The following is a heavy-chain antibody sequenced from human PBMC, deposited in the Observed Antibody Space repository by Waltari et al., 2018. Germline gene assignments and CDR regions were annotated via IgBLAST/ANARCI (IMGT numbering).Heavy chain of an antibody. CDR1: GSTFSNHS. Sequence: QVRLQESGPGLVKPSEPLSLTCTVAGSTFSNHSWTWIRQSPGKGLEWIGFIDHRGTTKYNPSLKSRVTISLDTSNNQFSLELRSVTAADTAVYFCARSYFYDNSGYYDYWGQGTLVTVSS. CDR2: IDHRGTT. V-gene: IGHV4-59*08. J-gene: IGHJ4*02. D-gene: IGHD3-22*01. CDR3: ARSYFYDNSGYYDY.